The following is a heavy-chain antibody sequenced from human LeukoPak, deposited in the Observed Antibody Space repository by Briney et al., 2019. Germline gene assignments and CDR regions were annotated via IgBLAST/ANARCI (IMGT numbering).Heavy chain of an antibody. J-gene: IGHJ4*02. CDR1: GFTFSGKW. CDR2: IKGDGSST. V-gene: IGHV3-74*03. Sequence: GGSLRLSCAASGFTFSGKWMHWVRQAPGKGLVWVSRIKGDGSSTTYADSVKGRFTISRDNAKNTLHLQMDSLRAEDTAVYYCVRDPSGSGFAFDSWGQGALVTVSS. D-gene: IGHD1-1*01. CDR3: VRDPSGSGFAFDS.